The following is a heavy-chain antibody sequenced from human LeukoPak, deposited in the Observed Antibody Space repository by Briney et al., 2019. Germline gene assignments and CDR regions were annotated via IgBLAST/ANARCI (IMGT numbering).Heavy chain of an antibody. Sequence: GGSLRLSCAASGFTFSSYWMSWVRQAPGKGLEWVANIKQDGSEKYYVGSVKGRFTISRDNAKNSLYLQMNSLRAEDTAVYYCAVYNWNSKRDLDYWGQGTLVTVSS. V-gene: IGHV3-7*05. D-gene: IGHD1-7*01. CDR2: IKQDGSEK. CDR1: GFTFSSYW. CDR3: AVYNWNSKRDLDY. J-gene: IGHJ4*02.